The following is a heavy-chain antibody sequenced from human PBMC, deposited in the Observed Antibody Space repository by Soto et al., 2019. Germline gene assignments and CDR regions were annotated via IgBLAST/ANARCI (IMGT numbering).Heavy chain of an antibody. CDR1: GYTFTNYG. V-gene: IGHV1-18*01. CDR3: ARGVGSGSYYNQYNWFDP. Sequence: QVQLVQSGGEVKKPGASVKVSCKASGYTFTNYGISWVRQAPGQGLEWMGWINVYNGNTKYAQKVQGRVTMTTDTXTXTGXMELRSRRSDDTAVYYCARGVGSGSYYNQYNWFDPWGQGTLVTVSS. D-gene: IGHD3-10*01. J-gene: IGHJ5*02. CDR2: INVYNGNT.